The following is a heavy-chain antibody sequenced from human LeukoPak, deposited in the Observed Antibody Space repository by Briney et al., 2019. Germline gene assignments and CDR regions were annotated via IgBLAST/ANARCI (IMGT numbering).Heavy chain of an antibody. CDR2: ISAYNGNT. CDR3: ARDYYDYVWGSYRYTNFDY. D-gene: IGHD3-16*02. CDR1: GYTFTSYG. J-gene: IGHJ4*02. V-gene: IGHV1-18*01. Sequence: ASVKVSCRASGYTFTSYGISWVRQAPGQGLEWMGWISAYNGNTNYAQKLQGRVTMTTDTSTSTAYMELRSLRSDDTAVYYCARDYYDYVWGSYRYTNFDYWGQGTLVTVPS.